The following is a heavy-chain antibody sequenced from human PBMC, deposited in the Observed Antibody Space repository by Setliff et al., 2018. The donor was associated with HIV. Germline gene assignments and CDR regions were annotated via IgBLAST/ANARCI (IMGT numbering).Heavy chain of an antibody. CDR2: INHDGSEK. Sequence: GGSLRLSCAVSGFTFHTYFMSWVRQAPGKGLEWVANINHDGSEKNYVDSVTGRFTISRDNSKNLLYLQMNNLRAEDTAVYYCARGSEAAIQSGSYFQHWGQGTLVTVSS. D-gene: IGHD2-2*02. CDR1: GFTFHTYF. V-gene: IGHV3-7*01. J-gene: IGHJ1*01. CDR3: ARGSEAAIQSGSYFQH.